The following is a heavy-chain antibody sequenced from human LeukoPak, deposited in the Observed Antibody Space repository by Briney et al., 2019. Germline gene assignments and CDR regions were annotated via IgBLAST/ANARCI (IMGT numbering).Heavy chain of an antibody. Sequence: GGSLRLSCVASGFTFSSYWMTWVRQAPGKGLEWVANMRQDGNEKYYVDSVRGRFTTSRDNAKNSLYLQMNSLRAEDTAVYYCATDRRGSNDYWGQGTLVTVSS. CDR3: ATDRRGSNDY. CDR2: MRQDGNEK. CDR1: GFTFSSYW. D-gene: IGHD3-10*01. J-gene: IGHJ4*02. V-gene: IGHV3-7*01.